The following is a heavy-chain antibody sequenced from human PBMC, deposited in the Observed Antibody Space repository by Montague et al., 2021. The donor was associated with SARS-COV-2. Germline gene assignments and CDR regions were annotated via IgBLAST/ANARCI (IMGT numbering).Heavy chain of an antibody. CDR1: GASVRTYY. J-gene: IGHJ6*02. CDR3: ARDGADYSFAYYHEMDV. CDR2: LYTSGST. Sequence: SETLSLTCTVSGASVRTYYWSWIRQPAGKKLEWMGRLYTSGSTYYNPSFKSRVTMSLDPSKNLFSLNLSSMTAADAAVYYCARDGADYSFAYYHEMDVWGHGIAVTVSS. D-gene: IGHD5-12*01. V-gene: IGHV4-4*07.